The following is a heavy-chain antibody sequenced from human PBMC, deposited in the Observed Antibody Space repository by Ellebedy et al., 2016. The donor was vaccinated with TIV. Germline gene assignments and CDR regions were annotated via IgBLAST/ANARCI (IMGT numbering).Heavy chain of an antibody. D-gene: IGHD1/OR15-1a*01. Sequence: AASVKVSCKASGYIFTSYYMHWARQAPGQGLEWMGMINPTGGSTSYAQKFQGRLTMTRDTSTSTVYMELSRLRFEDTAVYYCARVGSRKLQQNWFDPWGQGTLVTVSS. V-gene: IGHV1-46*01. CDR2: INPTGGST. CDR1: GYIFTSYY. CDR3: ARVGSRKLQQNWFDP. J-gene: IGHJ5*02.